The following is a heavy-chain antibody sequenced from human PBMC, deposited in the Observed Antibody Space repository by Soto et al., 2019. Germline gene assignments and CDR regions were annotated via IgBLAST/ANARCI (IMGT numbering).Heavy chain of an antibody. D-gene: IGHD1-1*01. J-gene: IGHJ6*03. V-gene: IGHV3-23*01. CDR2: ISGSGGST. Sequence: GGSLRLSCAASGFTFSSYAMSWFRQAPGKGLEWVSAISGSGGSTYYADSVKGRFTISRDNSKNTLYLQMNSLRAEDTAVYYCAKGAHNDVRAYYYYYMDVWGKGTTVTVSS. CDR1: GFTFSSYA. CDR3: AKGAHNDVRAYYYYYMDV.